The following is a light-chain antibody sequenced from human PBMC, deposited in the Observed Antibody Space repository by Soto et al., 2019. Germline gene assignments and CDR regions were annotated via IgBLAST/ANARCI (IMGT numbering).Light chain of an antibody. V-gene: IGKV1-5*03. CDR3: QQYNTYWRT. J-gene: IGKJ1*01. CDR1: QRVSSW. CDR2: KAS. Sequence: DIQMTQLPSTLSASVGDRVPITCRASQRVSSWLAWFQQKPGKAPKLLIFKASSLESGVPSRFSGSGFGTEFTLSISSLQPDDFATYYCQQYNTYWRTFGQGTKVELK.